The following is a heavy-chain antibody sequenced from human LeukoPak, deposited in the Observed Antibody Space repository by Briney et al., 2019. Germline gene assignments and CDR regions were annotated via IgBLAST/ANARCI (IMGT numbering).Heavy chain of an antibody. J-gene: IGHJ3*02. CDR3: ARDLLAVASRDAFDI. CDR2: IYYSGST. Sequence: SETLSLTCTVSGGSISSSSYYWGWIRQPPGKGLEWIGSIYYSGSTYYNPSLKSRVTISVDASKNQFSLKLSSVTAADTAVYYCARDLLAVASRDAFDIWGQGTMVTVSS. D-gene: IGHD6-19*01. CDR1: GGSISSSSYY. V-gene: IGHV4-39*07.